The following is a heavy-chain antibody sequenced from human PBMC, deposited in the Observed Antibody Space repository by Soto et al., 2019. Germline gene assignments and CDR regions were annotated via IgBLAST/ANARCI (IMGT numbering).Heavy chain of an antibody. J-gene: IGHJ6*02. D-gene: IGHD1-26*01. CDR1: GGTFSSYA. CDR2: ISPIFGTA. CDR3: ADSSREVVTNYYYYGMDV. V-gene: IGHV1-69*01. Sequence: QVQLVQSGAEVKKPGSSVKVSCKASGGTFSSYAISWVRQAPGQGLEWMGGISPIFGTANYAQKFQGRVTITADESTSTAYMELSSLRSEDTAVYYCADSSREVVTNYYYYGMDVWGQGTTVTVSS.